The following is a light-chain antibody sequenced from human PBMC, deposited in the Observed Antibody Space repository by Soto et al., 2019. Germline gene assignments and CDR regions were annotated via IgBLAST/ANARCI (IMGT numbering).Light chain of an antibody. CDR1: QSLANSF. CDR3: QQYGKSEII. J-gene: IGKJ5*01. V-gene: IGKV3-20*01. CDR2: DTS. Sequence: EFVLTQSPGTLSLSPGERATLSCRASQSLANSFIAWYQQKPGQAPRLLIYDTSSRASGIPDRFSGRGSGTDFTLTLSRLETEDFAVFYCQQYGKSEIIFGQGTRLEIK.